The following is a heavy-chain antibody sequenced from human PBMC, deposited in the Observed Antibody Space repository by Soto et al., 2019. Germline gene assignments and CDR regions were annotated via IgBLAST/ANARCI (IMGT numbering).Heavy chain of an antibody. Sequence: GASVKVSCKASGYTFTSYGISWVRRAPGQGLEWMGWISAYNGNTNYAQKLQGRVTMTTDTSTSTAYMELRSLRSDDTAVYYCARALPTSSWPPGYYYYGMDVWGQGTTVTVSS. J-gene: IGHJ6*02. D-gene: IGHD6-13*01. V-gene: IGHV1-18*01. CDR3: ARALPTSSWPPGYYYYGMDV. CDR2: ISAYNGNT. CDR1: GYTFTSYG.